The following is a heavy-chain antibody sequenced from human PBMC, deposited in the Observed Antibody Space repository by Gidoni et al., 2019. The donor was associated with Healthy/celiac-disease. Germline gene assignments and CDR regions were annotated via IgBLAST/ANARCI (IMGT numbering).Heavy chain of an antibody. V-gene: IGHV4-59*01. CDR1: GGSISSYY. CDR2: IYYSGST. CDR3: ARTVDDWFDP. Sequence: VQLQESGPGLVTPSETLSLPSTVSGGSISSYYWSWIRQPPGKGLEWIGYIYYSGSTNYNPSLKSRVTISVDTSKNQFSLKLSSVTAADTAVYYCARTVDDWFDPWGQGTLVTVSS. J-gene: IGHJ5*02.